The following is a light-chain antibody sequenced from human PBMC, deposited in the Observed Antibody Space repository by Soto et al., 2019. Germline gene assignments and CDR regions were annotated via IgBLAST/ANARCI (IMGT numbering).Light chain of an antibody. J-gene: IGLJ3*02. CDR1: SGHSDNA. V-gene: IGLV4-69*02. Sequence: QPVLTQSPSASASLGASVRLTCTLSSGHSDNAIAWYQQRPEKGPRYLMKLYNEGSHSRGDGVPDRFSGSSSGADRFLTISSLQSEDDADYYCQTWGTDTVVFGGGTKLTVL. CDR2: LYNEGSH. CDR3: QTWGTDTVV.